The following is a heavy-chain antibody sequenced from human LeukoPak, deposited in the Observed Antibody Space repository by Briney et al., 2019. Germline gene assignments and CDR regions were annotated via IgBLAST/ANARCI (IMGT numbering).Heavy chain of an antibody. CDR3: ARDNYDILTGYHDFNY. V-gene: IGHV1-2*06. CDR1: GDTFTAYY. CDR2: INPNNGGT. J-gene: IGHJ4*02. Sequence: GASVKVSCKASGDTFTAYYMHWVRQAPGQGLEWMGRINPNNGGTNYAQKFQGRVTMTRDTSISTAYTDLSRLRSDDTAVYYCARDNYDILTGYHDFNYWGQGTLVTVSS. D-gene: IGHD3-9*01.